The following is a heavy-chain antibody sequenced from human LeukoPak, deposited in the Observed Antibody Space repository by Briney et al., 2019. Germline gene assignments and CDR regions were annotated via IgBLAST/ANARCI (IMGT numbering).Heavy chain of an antibody. J-gene: IGHJ4*02. CDR2: IRNNAAGGTP. CDR1: GFTVGDYY. D-gene: IGHD3-16*01. CDR3: ARDRGGDESIYFDY. Sequence: GRSLRLSCTASGFTVGDYYMNWFRRAPGKGLEWLSFIRNNAAGGTPEYAASVKGRFTITRDDSRATAYLQMSSLNGDDTAIYYCARDRGGDESIYFDYWGQGIPVTVSS. V-gene: IGHV3-49*03.